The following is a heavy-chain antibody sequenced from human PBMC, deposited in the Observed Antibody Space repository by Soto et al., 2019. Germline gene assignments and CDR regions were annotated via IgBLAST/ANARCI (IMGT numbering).Heavy chain of an antibody. Sequence: QVQLQESGPGLVKSSGTLSLTCAVSGGSISSSHWWNWVRQPPGKGLEWIGEIYHSGTTSYNPSLKSRVTISVDKSKNQFSLKLISVTAAHTAVYYCARGRSSSWFDYWGQGTLVTVSS. V-gene: IGHV4-4*02. CDR3: ARGRSSSWFDY. CDR1: GGSISSSHW. D-gene: IGHD6-13*01. CDR2: IYHSGTT. J-gene: IGHJ4*02.